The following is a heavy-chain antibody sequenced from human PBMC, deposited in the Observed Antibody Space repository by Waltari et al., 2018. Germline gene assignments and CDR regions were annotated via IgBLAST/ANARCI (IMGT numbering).Heavy chain of an antibody. CDR3: ARGPHHYYGSGSYRGMDV. D-gene: IGHD3-10*01. J-gene: IGHJ6*02. V-gene: IGHV3-33*01. Sequence: QVQLVESGGGVVQPGRSLRLSCAASGFTFSSYGMHWVRQAPGKGVEWVAVIWEDGSNQYYEDCVKGRFTSSRDNSKNTLYLQMNSRGDEDTAVYYCARGPHHYYGSGSYRGMDVWGQGTTVTVSS. CDR1: GFTFSSYG. CDR2: IWEDGSNQ.